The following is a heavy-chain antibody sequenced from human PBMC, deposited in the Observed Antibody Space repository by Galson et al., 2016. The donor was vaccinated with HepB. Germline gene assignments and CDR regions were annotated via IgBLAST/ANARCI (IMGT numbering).Heavy chain of an antibody. CDR2: ISSSSSYI. D-gene: IGHD4-17*01. CDR3: ARADDYGDYYFDY. V-gene: IGHV3-21*01. CDR1: GFTFSSYS. J-gene: IGHJ4*02. Sequence: SLRLSCAASGFTFSSYSMNWVRQAPGKGLDWVSSISSSSSYIYYADSVKGRFTISRDSAKNSLYLQMNNLRAEDTAVYYCARADDYGDYYFDYWGQGTLVTVSS.